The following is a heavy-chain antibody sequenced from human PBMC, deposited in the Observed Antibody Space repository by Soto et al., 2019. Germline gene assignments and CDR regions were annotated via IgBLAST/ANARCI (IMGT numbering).Heavy chain of an antibody. Sequence: HPGGSLRLSCAASGFTFSSYAMSWVRQAPGKGLEWVSAISGSGGSTYYADSVKGRFTISRDNSKNTLYLQMNSLRAEDTAVYYCAKGGGDILTGYYSDPFDYWGQGTLVTVSS. V-gene: IGHV3-23*01. D-gene: IGHD3-9*01. CDR2: ISGSGGST. CDR1: GFTFSSYA. J-gene: IGHJ4*02. CDR3: AKGGGDILTGYYSDPFDY.